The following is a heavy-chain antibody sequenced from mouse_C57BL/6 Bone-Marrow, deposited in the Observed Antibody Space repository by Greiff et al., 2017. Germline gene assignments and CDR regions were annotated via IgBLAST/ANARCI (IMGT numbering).Heavy chain of an antibody. V-gene: IGHV1-76*01. CDR3: ARGWQLLFDY. CDR2: IYPGSGNT. J-gene: IGHJ2*01. Sequence: QVQLQQSGAELVRPGASVKLSCKASGYTFTDYYINWVKQRPGQGLEWIARIYPGSGNTYYNEKFKGKATLTAEKSSSTAYMQLSSLTSEDSAVYFCARGWQLLFDYWGQGTTLTVSS. D-gene: IGHD6-1*01. CDR1: GYTFTDYY.